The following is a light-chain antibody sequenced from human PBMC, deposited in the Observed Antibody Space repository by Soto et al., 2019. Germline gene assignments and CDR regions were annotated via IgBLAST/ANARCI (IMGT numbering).Light chain of an antibody. V-gene: IGKV1-39*01. CDR2: AAS. Sequence: DIQMTQSPYSLSASVGDRVTITCRASQSISTYLNWYQQKPGKAPRLLIHAASSLQSGVPSRFSGSGSGTDFTLTSSSLQPEDFAIYYCQQSYNAPRTFGPGTKVEIK. CDR1: QSISTY. J-gene: IGKJ1*01. CDR3: QQSYNAPRT.